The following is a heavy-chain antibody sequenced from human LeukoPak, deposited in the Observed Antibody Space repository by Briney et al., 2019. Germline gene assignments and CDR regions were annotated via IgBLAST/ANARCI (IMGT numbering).Heavy chain of an antibody. V-gene: IGHV1-46*01. J-gene: IGHJ6*02. D-gene: IGHD3-3*01. Sequence: ASVKVSCKASGYTFTSYYMHWVRQAPGQGLEWMGIINPSGGSTSYAQKFQGRVTMTRDTSTSTVYMELSSLRSEDTAVYYCARDLRLRFLEWLPKRYYYYGMDVWGQGTTVTVSS. CDR3: ARDLRLRFLEWLPKRYYYYGMDV. CDR1: GYTFTSYY. CDR2: INPSGGST.